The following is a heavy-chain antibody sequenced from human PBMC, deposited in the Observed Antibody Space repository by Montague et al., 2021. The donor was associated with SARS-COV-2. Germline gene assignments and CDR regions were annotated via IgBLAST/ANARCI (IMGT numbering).Heavy chain of an antibody. Sequence: SETLSLTCSVSGFSISSGYYWGWIRQTPLKGLEWIGSRYQNGATXXSPXXXRPVTILLDTSKNQFSLSLTSVTAADTAVYYCARSGVGIFDFSYFDSWGRGSLVIVSS. D-gene: IGHD3-3*01. J-gene: IGHJ4*02. CDR2: RYQNGAT. CDR1: GFSISSGYY. CDR3: ARSGVGIFDFSYFDS. V-gene: IGHV4-38-2*02.